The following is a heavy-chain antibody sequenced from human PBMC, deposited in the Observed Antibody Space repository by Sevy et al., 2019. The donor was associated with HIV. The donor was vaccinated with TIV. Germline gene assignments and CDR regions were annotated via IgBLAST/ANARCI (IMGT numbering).Heavy chain of an antibody. D-gene: IGHD3-10*01. Sequence: SETLSLTCTVSGGSISSSSYYWGWIRQPPGKGLEWIGSIYYSGSTYYNPSLKSRVTISVDTSKNQFSLKLSSVTAADTAVYYCAGHKGGDFLHGMDVWGQGTTVTVSS. J-gene: IGHJ6*02. CDR3: AGHKGGDFLHGMDV. CDR2: IYYSGST. CDR1: GGSISSSSYY. V-gene: IGHV4-39*01.